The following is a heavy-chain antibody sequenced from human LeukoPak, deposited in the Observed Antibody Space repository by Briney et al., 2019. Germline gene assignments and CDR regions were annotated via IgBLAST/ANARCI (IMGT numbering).Heavy chain of an antibody. CDR3: ARSKSYGDQYAFAI. Sequence: PSETLSHTCTVSGGSISSYYWSWIRQPPGKGLEWIGYIYYSGSSNYNPSLKSRVTISVDTSKNQFSLKLSSVTAADTAVYYCARSKSYGDQYAFAIWGPATMVTFSS. D-gene: IGHD4-17*01. V-gene: IGHV4-59*08. CDR2: IYYSGSS. CDR1: GGSISSYY. J-gene: IGHJ3*02.